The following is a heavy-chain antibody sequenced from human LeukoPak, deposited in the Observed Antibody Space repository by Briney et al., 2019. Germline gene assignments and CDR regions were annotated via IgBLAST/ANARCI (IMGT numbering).Heavy chain of an antibody. Sequence: SETLSLTCAVYGGSFSGYYWSWIRQPPGKGLEWIGEINHSGSTNYNPSLKSRVTISVDTSKNQFSLKLSSVTAADTAVYYCASQSPSYYYDSSGSFDYWGQGTLVTVSS. J-gene: IGHJ4*02. CDR2: INHSGST. CDR1: GGSFSGYY. CDR3: ASQSPSYYYDSSGSFDY. D-gene: IGHD3-22*01. V-gene: IGHV4-34*01.